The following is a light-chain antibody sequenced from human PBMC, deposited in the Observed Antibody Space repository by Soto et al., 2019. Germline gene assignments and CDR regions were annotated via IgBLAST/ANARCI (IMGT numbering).Light chain of an antibody. J-gene: IGKJ1*01. Sequence: EIVLTQSPATLSLSPGDRATLSCRASQSVTSYLAWYQHKPGQAPRLLIYDASNRATGIPARFSGSGSGTDFTLTISSLEPADFAVYYCQQRSNWPPTFGQGTKVDIK. V-gene: IGKV3-11*01. CDR3: QQRSNWPPT. CDR2: DAS. CDR1: QSVTSY.